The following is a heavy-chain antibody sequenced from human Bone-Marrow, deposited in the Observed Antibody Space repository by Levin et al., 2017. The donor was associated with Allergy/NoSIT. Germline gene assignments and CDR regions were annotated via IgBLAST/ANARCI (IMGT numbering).Heavy chain of an antibody. J-gene: IGHJ4*02. CDR2: ISYDGSNK. V-gene: IGHV3-30-3*01. CDR1: GFTFSSYA. Sequence: GGSLRLSCAASGFTFSSYAMHWVRQAPGKGLEWVAVISYDGSNKYYADSVKGRFTISRDNSKNTLYLQMNSLRAEDTAVYYCAAAVGDYWGQGTLVTVSS. CDR3: AAAVGDY. D-gene: IGHD6-19*01.